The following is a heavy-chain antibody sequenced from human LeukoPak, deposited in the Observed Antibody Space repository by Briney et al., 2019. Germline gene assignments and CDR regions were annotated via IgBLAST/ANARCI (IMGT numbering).Heavy chain of an antibody. V-gene: IGHV1-2*02. CDR1: GNTFAGYY. J-gene: IGHJ4*02. D-gene: IGHD1-26*01. CDR2: INTHNGAT. Sequence: EASVKVSCKASGNTFAGYYVHWVRLAPGQGLEWMGWINTHNGATNYAQHFHGRVTMTTDTALTTAYMDLDGLKSDDSAVYFCARGPIGGLRKGFDIWGQGTLVTVSS. CDR3: ARGPIGGLRKGFDI.